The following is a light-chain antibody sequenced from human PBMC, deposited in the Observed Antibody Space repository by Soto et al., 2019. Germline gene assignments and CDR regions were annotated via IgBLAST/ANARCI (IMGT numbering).Light chain of an antibody. Sequence: QSALTQPASVSGSPGQSITISCTGTSSDVGGYNYVSWYQQHPGKAPKLIIFEVSNPPSGVSNSFSGSKSGNTASLAISGLHAEEEADYHCSLYTTTTTLGVFGGGTKVTVL. J-gene: IGLJ3*02. V-gene: IGLV2-14*01. CDR3: SLYTTTTTLGV. CDR1: SSDVGGYNY. CDR2: EVS.